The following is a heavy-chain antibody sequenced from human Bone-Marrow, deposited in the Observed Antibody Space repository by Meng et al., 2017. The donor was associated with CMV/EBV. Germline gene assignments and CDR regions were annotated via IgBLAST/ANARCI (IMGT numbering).Heavy chain of an antibody. J-gene: IGHJ4*02. CDR2: INQDGSKK. V-gene: IGHV3-7*02. Sequence: GESLKISCAASGFTFSRFWMSWVRQAPGKGLEWVANINQDGSKKYYVDSMKGRFTISRDNDQNLLYLQMNSLRAEDTAVYYCARQGSGAEMATIPLEYWGQGTLVTVSS. CDR1: GFTFSRFW. CDR3: ARQGSGAEMATIPLEY. D-gene: IGHD5-24*01.